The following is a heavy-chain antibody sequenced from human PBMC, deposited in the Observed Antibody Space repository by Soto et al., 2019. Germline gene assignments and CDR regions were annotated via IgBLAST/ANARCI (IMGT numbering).Heavy chain of an antibody. CDR2: IWYDGSNK. CDR3: ARASAGYSSGWPIDY. CDR1: GFTFSSYG. J-gene: IGHJ4*02. V-gene: IGHV3-33*01. Sequence: QVQLVESGRGVVQPGRSLRLSCAASGFTFSSYGMHWVRQAPGKGLEWVAVIWYDGSNKYYADSVKGRFTISRDNSKNTLYLQMNSLRAEDTAVYYCARASAGYSSGWPIDYWGQGTLVTVSS. D-gene: IGHD6-19*01.